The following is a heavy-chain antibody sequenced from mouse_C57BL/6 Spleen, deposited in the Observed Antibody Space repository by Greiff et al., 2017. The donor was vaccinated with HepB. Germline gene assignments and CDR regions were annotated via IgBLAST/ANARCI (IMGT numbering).Heavy chain of an antibody. CDR1: GYTFTSYW. CDR2: IYPSDSET. J-gene: IGHJ3*01. V-gene: IGHV1-61*01. D-gene: IGHD2-4*01. CDR3: ARSEDYDLAWFAY. Sequence: VQLQQSGAELVRPGSSVKLSCKASGYTFTSYWMDWVKQRPGQGLEWIGNIYPSDSETHYNQKFKDKATLTVDKSSSTAYMQLSSLTSEDSAVYYCARSEDYDLAWFAYWGQGTLVTVSA.